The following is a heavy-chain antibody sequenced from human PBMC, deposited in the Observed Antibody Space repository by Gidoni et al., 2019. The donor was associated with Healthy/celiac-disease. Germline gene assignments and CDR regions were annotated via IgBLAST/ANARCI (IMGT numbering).Heavy chain of an antibody. CDR1: GFTFSSYA. V-gene: IGHV3-23*01. Sequence: EVQLLESGGGLVQPGGSLSLSCAASGFTFSSYAMSWVRQAPGKGLEWVSVIRGSGGRKYNADSVKGRFTIARENTKNTLYRKMNSRRAEDTAVYYCANSRGGGQGTLVTVSS. J-gene: IGHJ4*02. D-gene: IGHD3-10*01. CDR3: ANSRG. CDR2: IRGSGGRK.